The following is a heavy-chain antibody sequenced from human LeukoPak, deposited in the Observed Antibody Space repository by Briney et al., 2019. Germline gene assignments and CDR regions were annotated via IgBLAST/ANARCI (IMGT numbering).Heavy chain of an antibody. CDR3: ARGKQDFDY. Sequence: AGGSLRLSCAASGFTFDDYAMHWVRQAPGKGLEWVSGISWNSGSIGYADSVKGRFTISRDNAKNSLYLQMNSLRAEDMAVYYCARGKQDFDYWGQGTLVTVSS. D-gene: IGHD3-10*01. J-gene: IGHJ4*02. CDR1: GFTFDDYA. CDR2: ISWNSGSI. V-gene: IGHV3-9*03.